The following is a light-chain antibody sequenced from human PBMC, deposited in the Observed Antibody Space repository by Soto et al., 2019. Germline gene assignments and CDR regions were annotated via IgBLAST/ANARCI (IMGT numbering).Light chain of an antibody. Sequence: TQSPSSLSASVGDRVTITCRASQSISSWLAWYQQKPGQAPRLLIYGASSRATGIPDRFSGSGSGTDFTLTISRMAPEDFAVYYCQQYGSSGTFGQGTKVDIK. CDR2: GAS. CDR1: QSISSW. CDR3: QQYGSSGT. J-gene: IGKJ1*01. V-gene: IGKV3-20*01.